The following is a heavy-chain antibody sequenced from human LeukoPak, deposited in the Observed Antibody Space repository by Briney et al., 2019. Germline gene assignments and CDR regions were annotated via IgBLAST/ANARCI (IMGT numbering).Heavy chain of an antibody. V-gene: IGHV3-66*01. CDR2: IDNVGGT. J-gene: IGHJ4*02. CDR1: GFTVSDNH. D-gene: IGHD4-23*01. CDR3: MGYGGNSF. Sequence: PGGSLRLSCVASGFTVSDNHVSWVRQAPGKGLEWVSLIDNVGGTYYADSVKGRFTISRDPSENTLYLQMNSLRAEDTALYCCMGYGGNSFWGQGTLVTVPS.